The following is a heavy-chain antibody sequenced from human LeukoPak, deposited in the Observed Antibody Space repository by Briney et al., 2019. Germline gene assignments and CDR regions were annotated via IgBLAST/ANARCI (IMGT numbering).Heavy chain of an antibody. CDR2: INHSGST. J-gene: IGHJ4*02. V-gene: IGHV4-34*01. Sequence: GSLRLSCAASGFTVSSNYMSWVRQAPGKGLEWIGEINHSGSTNYNPSLKSRVTISVDTSKNQFSLKLSSVTAADTAVYYCARGNRYFGYFDYWGQGTLVTVSS. CDR1: GFTVSSNY. CDR3: ARGNRYFGYFDY. D-gene: IGHD2/OR15-2a*01.